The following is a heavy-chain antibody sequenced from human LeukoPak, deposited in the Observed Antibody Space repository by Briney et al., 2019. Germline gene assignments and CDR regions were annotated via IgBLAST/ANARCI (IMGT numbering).Heavy chain of an antibody. D-gene: IGHD6-13*01. V-gene: IGHV3-30*02. Sequence: GGSLRLSCAASGFTFSSYGMHWVRQAPGKGLEWVAFIRYDGSNKYYADSVKGRFTISRDNSKNTLYLQMNSLRAEDTAVYYCAKEAHSSSRYRRYYYYYMNVWGKGTTVTISS. CDR2: IRYDGSNK. CDR3: AKEAHSSSRYRRYYYYYMNV. J-gene: IGHJ6*03. CDR1: GFTFSSYG.